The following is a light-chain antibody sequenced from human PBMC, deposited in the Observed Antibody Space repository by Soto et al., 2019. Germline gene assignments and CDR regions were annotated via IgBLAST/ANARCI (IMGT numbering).Light chain of an antibody. CDR1: SSNIGSHT. CDR3: AAWDDSLNGVI. Sequence: QSVLTQPPSASVTPGQRITISCSGSSSNIGSHTVNWHEQVPGTAPKLLIYSNNERHSGVPDRFSGSKSGTSASLAISGLQSGDEADYYCAAWDDSLNGVIFGGGTKLTVL. V-gene: IGLV1-44*01. J-gene: IGLJ2*01. CDR2: SNN.